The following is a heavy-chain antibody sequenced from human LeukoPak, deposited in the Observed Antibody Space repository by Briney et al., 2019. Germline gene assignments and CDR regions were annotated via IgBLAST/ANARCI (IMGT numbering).Heavy chain of an antibody. J-gene: IGHJ5*02. CDR1: VYTFTSYD. CDR2: MNPNSGNT. Sequence: GASVNVSCKASVYTFTSYDINWVRQATGQGLEWMGWMNPNSGNTGYAQKFQGRVTMTRNTSISTAYMELSSLRSEDTAVYYCARGFDYSNYFDPWGQGTLVTVSS. CDR3: ARGFDYSNYFDP. D-gene: IGHD4-11*01. V-gene: IGHV1-8*01.